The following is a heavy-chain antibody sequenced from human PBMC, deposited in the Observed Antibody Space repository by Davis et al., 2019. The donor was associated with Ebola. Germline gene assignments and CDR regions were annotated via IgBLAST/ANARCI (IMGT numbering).Heavy chain of an antibody. CDR1: GGTFSSYA. J-gene: IGHJ3*02. CDR2: IIPIFGTA. CDR3: ARGLNWDIVVVVAAQDDAFDI. D-gene: IGHD2-15*01. Sequence: AASVKVSCKASGGTFSSYAISWVRQAPGQGLEWMGGIIPIFGTATYSQKFQGRVTITADESTSTAYMELSSLRSEDTAVYYCARGLNWDIVVVVAAQDDAFDIWGQGTMVTVSS. V-gene: IGHV1-69*13.